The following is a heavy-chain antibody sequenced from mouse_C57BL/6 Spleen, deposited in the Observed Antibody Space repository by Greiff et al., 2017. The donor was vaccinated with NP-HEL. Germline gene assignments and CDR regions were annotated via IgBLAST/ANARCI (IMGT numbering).Heavy chain of an antibody. V-gene: IGHV6-3*01. CDR3: TPIYYDYDGFAY. D-gene: IGHD2-4*01. Sequence: EVHLVESGGGLVQPGGSMKLSCVASGFTFSNYWMNWVRQSPEKGLEWVAQLSLKSDNYATLYAVSGKGRFTISRDDSKSGYFLQMNHLSAEDTGIYCGTPIYYDYDGFAYWGQGTTLTVSA. CDR1: GFTFSNYW. J-gene: IGHJ2*01. CDR2: LSLKSDNYAT.